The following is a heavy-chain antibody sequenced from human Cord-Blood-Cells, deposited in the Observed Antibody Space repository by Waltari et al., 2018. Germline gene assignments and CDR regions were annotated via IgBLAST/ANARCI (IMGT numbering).Heavy chain of an antibody. J-gene: IGHJ4*02. CDR1: GYSISSGYY. CDR3: ARALVVPVATFDY. V-gene: IGHV4-38-2*01. Sequence: QVQLQESGPGLVKPSETLSLTCAVSGYSISSGYYWGWIRQPPGKGLEWIGSIYHSGSTYYNPSLKSRVTISVDTSKNQFSLKLSSVTAADTAVYYCARALVVPVATFDYWGQGTLVTVSS. D-gene: IGHD2-2*01. CDR2: IYHSGST.